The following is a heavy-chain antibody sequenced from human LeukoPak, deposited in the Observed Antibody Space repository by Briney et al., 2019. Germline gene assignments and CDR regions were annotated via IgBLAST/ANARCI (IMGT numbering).Heavy chain of an antibody. CDR1: GFTFSNYC. V-gene: IGHV3-23*01. Sequence: GGSLRLSCAASGFTFSNYCVTWVRQAPGKALEWVSSISGSGDSTYYADSVKGRFTISRDNSKNTLYLQMNSLRVEDTAIYYCAKYGAPGWSRYLDYWGQGTLVTVSS. J-gene: IGHJ4*02. CDR3: AKYGAPGWSRYLDY. CDR2: ISGSGDST. D-gene: IGHD4/OR15-4a*01.